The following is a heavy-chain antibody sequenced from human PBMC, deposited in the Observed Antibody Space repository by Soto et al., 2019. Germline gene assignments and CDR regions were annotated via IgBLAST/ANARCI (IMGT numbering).Heavy chain of an antibody. CDR3: AKEKRNCGSPERCDS. Sequence: EVQLLESGGGLVGPGGSLRLSCGASGFAFRNYFVTWGRQAPGKGVEWVSAISCSGAISYYADYVRGRFTITGDKAKNTLYLQMNRLGADDTAVYSCAKEKRNCGSPERCDSWGPGTLVTVSS. J-gene: IGHJ5*01. CDR2: ISCSGAIS. D-gene: IGHD1-26*01. V-gene: IGHV3-23*01. CDR1: GFAFRNYF.